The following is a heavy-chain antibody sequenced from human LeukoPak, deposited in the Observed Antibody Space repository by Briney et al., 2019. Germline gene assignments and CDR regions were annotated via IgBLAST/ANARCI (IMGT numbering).Heavy chain of an antibody. Sequence: GGSLRLSCAASGFTFSRHSMNWVRQAPGKGLEWVSSISSSSRYIYYADSVKGRFTISRDNSKNTLYLQMNSLRAEDTAVYYCAKLDTPAAIAPYYFDYWGRGTLVTVSS. D-gene: IGHD2-2*01. CDR1: GFTFSRHS. CDR3: AKLDTPAAIAPYYFDY. V-gene: IGHV3-21*04. CDR2: ISSSSRYI. J-gene: IGHJ4*02.